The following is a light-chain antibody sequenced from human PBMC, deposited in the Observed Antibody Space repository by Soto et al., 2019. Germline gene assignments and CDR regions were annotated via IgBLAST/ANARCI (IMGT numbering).Light chain of an antibody. CDR2: KAS. J-gene: IGKJ1*01. CDR3: QQYNSYPWT. CDR1: QSISSW. V-gene: IGKV1-5*03. Sequence: DIQMSLSPSTLSASVGDRVTITCRASQSISSWLAWYQQKPGKAPKLLIYKASSLESRVPSRFSGSGSGTEFTLTISSLQPDDFATYYCQQYNSYPWTFGQGTKVDIK.